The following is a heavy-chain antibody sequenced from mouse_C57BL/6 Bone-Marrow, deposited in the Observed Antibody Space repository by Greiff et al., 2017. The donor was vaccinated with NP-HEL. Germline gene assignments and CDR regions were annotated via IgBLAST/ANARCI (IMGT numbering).Heavy chain of an antibody. CDR2: IWSGGST. D-gene: IGHD2-3*01. CDR1: GFSLTSYG. Sequence: VQLQQSGPGLVQPSQSLSITCTVSGFSLTSYGVHWVRQSPGKGLEWLGVIWSGGSTDYNAAFISRLSISKDNSKSQVFFKMNSLQADDTAIYYCARKSDGYYVDWYFDVWGTGTTVTVSS. V-gene: IGHV2-2*01. CDR3: ARKSDGYYVDWYFDV. J-gene: IGHJ1*03.